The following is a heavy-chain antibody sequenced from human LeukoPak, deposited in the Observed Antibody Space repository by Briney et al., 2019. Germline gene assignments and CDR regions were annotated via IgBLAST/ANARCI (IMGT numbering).Heavy chain of an antibody. CDR1: GFPLSSYA. Sequence: GGSLRLSCAASGFPLSSYAMSWVRQAPGKGLEWVSATSSSAPGTYYADSVKGRFTISRDNSKNTLYLQMNSLRAEDTAVYYCAKDYSDSSGYFRVPHVFDFWGQGTLVTVSS. J-gene: IGHJ4*02. V-gene: IGHV3-23*01. CDR3: AKDYSDSSGYFRVPHVFDF. D-gene: IGHD3-22*01. CDR2: TSSSAPGT.